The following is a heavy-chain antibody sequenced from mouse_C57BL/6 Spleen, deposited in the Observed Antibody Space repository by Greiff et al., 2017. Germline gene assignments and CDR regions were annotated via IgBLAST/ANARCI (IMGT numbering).Heavy chain of an antibody. D-gene: IGHD1-1*01. CDR3: ASADYYGSRFAY. Sequence: VKLVESGPGLVAPSQSLSITCTVSGFSLTSYGVDWVRQSPGKGLEWLGVIWGVGSTNYNSAPKSRLSISKDNSKSQVFLKRNSLQTDDTAMYYCASADYYGSRFAYWGQGTLVTVSA. J-gene: IGHJ3*01. V-gene: IGHV2-6*01. CDR2: IWGVGST. CDR1: GFSLTSYG.